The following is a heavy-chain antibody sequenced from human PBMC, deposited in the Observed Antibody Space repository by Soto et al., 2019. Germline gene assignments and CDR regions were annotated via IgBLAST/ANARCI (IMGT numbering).Heavy chain of an antibody. V-gene: IGHV3-74*01. J-gene: IGHJ5*02. CDR2: IKTDGSRT. D-gene: IGHD3-16*01. CDR1: GFIFSSYW. Sequence: EVQLVESGGGLGQPGGSLRLSCEASGFIFSSYWMHWVHQAPGKGLAWVARIKTDGSRTSYADSVKGRFTISRDNAKNTVYLQMNSLRAEDTAVYFCARVKLGSYDWIDPWGQGTLVTVSS. CDR3: ARVKLGSYDWIDP.